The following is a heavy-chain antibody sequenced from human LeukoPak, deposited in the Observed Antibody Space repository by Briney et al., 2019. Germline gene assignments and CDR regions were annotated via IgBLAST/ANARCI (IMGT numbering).Heavy chain of an antibody. Sequence: SETLSLTCAVYGGSFSGYYWSWIRQPPGKGLEWIGEINHSGSTNYNPSLKSRVTISVDTSKNQFSLKLSSVTAADTDVYYCARGSAMANDYWGQGALVTVSS. CDR3: ARGSAMANDY. J-gene: IGHJ4*02. CDR2: INHSGST. V-gene: IGHV4-34*01. CDR1: GGSFSGYY. D-gene: IGHD5-18*01.